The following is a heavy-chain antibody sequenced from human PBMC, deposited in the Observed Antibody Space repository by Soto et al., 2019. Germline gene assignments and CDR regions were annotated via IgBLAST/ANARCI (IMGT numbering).Heavy chain of an antibody. CDR3: TTDAPYYDFWSGYYDAFDI. CDR1: GFTFSNAW. CDR2: IKSKTDGGTT. Sequence: GGSLRLSCAASGFTFSNAWMSWVRQAPGKGLEWVGRIKSKTDGGTTDYAAPVKGRFTISRDDSKNTLYLQMNSLKTEDTAVYYCTTDAPYYDFWSGYYDAFDIWGQGTMVTV. V-gene: IGHV3-15*01. J-gene: IGHJ3*02. D-gene: IGHD3-3*01.